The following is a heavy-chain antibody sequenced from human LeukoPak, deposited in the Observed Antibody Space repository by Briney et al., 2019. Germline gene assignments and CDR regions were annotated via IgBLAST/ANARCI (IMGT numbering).Heavy chain of an antibody. CDR2: ISGSGGST. J-gene: IGHJ4*02. Sequence: GGSLRLSCAASGFTFSSYAMSWVRQAPGKGLEWVSAISGSGGSTYYADSVKGRFTISRDNSKNTLYPQMNSLRAEDTAVYYCAKDPDPSYSGSYEAESWGQGTLVTVSS. D-gene: IGHD1-26*01. CDR3: AKDPDPSYSGSYEAES. V-gene: IGHV3-23*01. CDR1: GFTFSSYA.